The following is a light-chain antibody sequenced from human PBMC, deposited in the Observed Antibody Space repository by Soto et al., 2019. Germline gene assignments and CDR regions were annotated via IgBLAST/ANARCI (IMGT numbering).Light chain of an antibody. CDR2: DVS. CDR1: SSDVGGYDY. CDR3: SSYTDFNLYV. J-gene: IGLJ1*01. V-gene: IGLV2-14*03. Sequence: QSVVAQPAAVSGSPGPSISMSCTGTSSDVGGYDYVSWYQHQPGKAPKLVIFDVSGRPSGISHRFSGSKSGNTASLTISGLRPEDEADYYCSSYTDFNLYVFGTGTKVPV.